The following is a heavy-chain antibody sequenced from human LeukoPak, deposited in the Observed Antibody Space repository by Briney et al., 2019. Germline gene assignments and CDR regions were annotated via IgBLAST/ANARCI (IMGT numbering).Heavy chain of an antibody. V-gene: IGHV3-48*04. CDR1: GFTFSTYS. CDR3: ASFGSRGY. CDR2: INGASSTI. J-gene: IGHJ4*02. D-gene: IGHD3-10*01. Sequence: GGSLRLSCAASGFTFSTYSMKWVRQAPGKGLEWVSYINGASSTIYYADSVKGRFTISRDNAKNSLYLQMNSLRAEDTAVYYCASFGSRGYWGQGTLVTVSS.